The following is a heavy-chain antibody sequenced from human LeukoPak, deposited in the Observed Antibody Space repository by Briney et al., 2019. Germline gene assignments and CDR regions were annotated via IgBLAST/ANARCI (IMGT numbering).Heavy chain of an antibody. D-gene: IGHD6-19*01. V-gene: IGHV3-30*02. CDR1: GFTFSSYG. CDR3: AKSEYSSGWEPDYYYYYYMDV. J-gene: IGHJ6*03. Sequence: GGSLRLSCAASGFTFSSYGMHWVRQAPGKGLEWVAFIRYDGSNKYYADSVKGRFTISGDNSKNTLYLQMNSLRAEDTAVYYCAKSEYSSGWEPDYYYYYYMDVWGKGTTVTISS. CDR2: IRYDGSNK.